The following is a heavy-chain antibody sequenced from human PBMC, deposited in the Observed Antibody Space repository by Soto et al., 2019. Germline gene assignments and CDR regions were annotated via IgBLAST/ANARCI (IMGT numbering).Heavy chain of an antibody. D-gene: IGHD3-10*01. J-gene: IGHJ4*02. CDR2: IYYSGST. Sequence: LSLTCTVSGGSFSSSSYYWGWIRQPPGKGLEWIGSIYYSGSTYYNPSLKSRVTMSVDPSKNQFSLKLISVTAADTAVYYCARHWITMVRGVCHFDYWGQGTLVTVS. V-gene: IGHV4-39*01. CDR3: ARHWITMVRGVCHFDY. CDR1: GGSFSSSSYY.